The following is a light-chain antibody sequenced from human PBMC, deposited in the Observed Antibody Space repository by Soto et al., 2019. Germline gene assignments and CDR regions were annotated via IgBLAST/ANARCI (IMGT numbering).Light chain of an antibody. CDR3: QQYNNWPQT. V-gene: IGKV3-15*01. Sequence: EMVMTQSPATLSVSPGERATLSCRASQSVSSSYLAWYQQKPGQAPRLLIYGASTRATGIPARFSGSGSGTEFTLTISSLQSEDCAVYYCQQYNNWPQTFGQGTKLEIK. CDR2: GAS. CDR1: QSVSSSY. J-gene: IGKJ2*01.